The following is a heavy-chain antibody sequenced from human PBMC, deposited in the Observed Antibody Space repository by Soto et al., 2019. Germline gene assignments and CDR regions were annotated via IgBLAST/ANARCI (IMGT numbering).Heavy chain of an antibody. CDR1: GFTLSSYA. D-gene: IGHD3-10*01. J-gene: IGHJ4*02. CDR2: ISGSGGST. V-gene: IGHV3-23*01. Sequence: EVQLLESGGGLVQPGGSLRLSCAASGFTLSSYAMSWVRQAPGKGLEWVSVISGSGGSTYYADSVKGRFTISEDNSKNTLYLQMNSLRAEDTAVYYCAKDLGGGLGELLGWGQGTLVTVSS. CDR3: AKDLGGGLGELLG.